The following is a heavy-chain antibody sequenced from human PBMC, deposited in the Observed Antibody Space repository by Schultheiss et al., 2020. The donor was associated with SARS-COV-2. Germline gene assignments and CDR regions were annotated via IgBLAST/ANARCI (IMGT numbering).Heavy chain of an antibody. Sequence: SQTLSLTCTVSGGSISSYYWSWIRQPPGKGLEWIGEINHSGSTNYNPSLKSRVTISVDTSKNQFSLKLSSVTAADTAVYYCASGYDYVWGSYRFRFALDYWGQGTLVTVSS. CDR1: GGSISSYY. J-gene: IGHJ4*02. CDR3: ASGYDYVWGSYRFRFALDY. V-gene: IGHV4-34*01. D-gene: IGHD3-16*02. CDR2: INHSGST.